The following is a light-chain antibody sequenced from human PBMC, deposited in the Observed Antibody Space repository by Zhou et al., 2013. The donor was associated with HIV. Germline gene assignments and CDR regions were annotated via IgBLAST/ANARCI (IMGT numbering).Light chain of an antibody. CDR3: FQRIEFPLS. V-gene: IGKV2-40*01. Sequence: DIVLTQTPLSLPVTPGESASISCKSSRTLLPSDDGEIYLDWYLQEAWPDSTSPDLCGFPSGLWRSQAGSVAVGQGTDFTLKINNMEAEDVGVYYCFQRIEFPLSIGGGTKVGDQT. CDR1: RTLLPSDDGEIY. J-gene: IGKJ4*01. CDR2: GF.